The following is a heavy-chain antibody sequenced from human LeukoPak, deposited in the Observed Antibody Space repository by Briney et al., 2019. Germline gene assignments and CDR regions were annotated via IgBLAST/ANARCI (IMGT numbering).Heavy chain of an antibody. Sequence: SGRVSCKASGGTLSNYPFSWVRQAPGQGLEWMGKILPFVGLTRYAQKFQGRLTLTGDTSTTTAYIQLSSLTSDDTAVYYCARPRGDAAGVDTWFDPWGPGTLV. CDR1: GGTLSNYP. CDR2: ILPFVGLT. D-gene: IGHD6-13*01. J-gene: IGHJ5*02. V-gene: IGHV1-69*02. CDR3: ARPRGDAAGVDTWFDP.